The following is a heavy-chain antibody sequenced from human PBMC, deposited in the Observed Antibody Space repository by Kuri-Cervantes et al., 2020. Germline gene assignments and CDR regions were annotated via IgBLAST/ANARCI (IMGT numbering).Heavy chain of an antibody. CDR2: ISAYNGDT. Sequence: ASVKVPCKASGYTFTSYGISWVRQAPGQGLEWMGWISAYNGDTNCAQKLQGRVTMTTDTSTSTAYMELRSLRSDDTAVYYCARWGSGWSHYYYYYMDVWGKGTTVTVSS. J-gene: IGHJ6*03. CDR1: GYTFTSYG. V-gene: IGHV1-18*01. CDR3: ARWGSGWSHYYYYYMDV. D-gene: IGHD6-19*01.